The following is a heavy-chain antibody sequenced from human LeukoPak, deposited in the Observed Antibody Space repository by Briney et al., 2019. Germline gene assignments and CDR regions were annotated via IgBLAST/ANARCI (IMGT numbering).Heavy chain of an antibody. CDR3: AKDLPTYYDFWSGYYSLKYYFDY. V-gene: IGHV3-21*01. CDR1: GFTFSSYS. J-gene: IGHJ4*02. D-gene: IGHD3-3*01. CDR2: ISSSSSYI. Sequence: GGSLRLSCAASGFTFSSYSMNWVRQAPGKGLEWVSSISSSSSYIYYADSVKGRFTISRDNSKNTLYLQMNSLRAEDTAVYYCAKDLPTYYDFWSGYYSLKYYFDYWGQGTLVTVSS.